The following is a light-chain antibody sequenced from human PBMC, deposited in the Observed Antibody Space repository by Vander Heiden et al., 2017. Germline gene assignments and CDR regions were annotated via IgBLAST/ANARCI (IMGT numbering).Light chain of an antibody. CDR2: AAS. V-gene: IGKV1-8*01. J-gene: IGKJ1*01. Sequence: AIRMTQSPSSFSASTGGRVTITCRARQSITSYLAWYQQKPGKAPKLLIYAASTLQSGVPSRLSGSVSGTDFTLTISCLQSEDFATYYCQQYYSYPWTFGQGTKVEIK. CDR1: QSITSY. CDR3: QQYYSYPWT.